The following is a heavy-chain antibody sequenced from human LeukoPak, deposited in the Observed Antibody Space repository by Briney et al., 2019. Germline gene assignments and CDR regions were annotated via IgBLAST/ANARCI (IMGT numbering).Heavy chain of an antibody. CDR2: INHSGST. CDR1: GGSFSGYY. CDR3: ARRDDY. Sequence: SETLSLTCAVYGGSFSGYYWSWIRQPPGKGLEWIGEINHSGSTNYNPPLKSRVTISVDTSKNQFSLKLRSVTAADTAVYYCARRDDYWGQGTLVTVSS. V-gene: IGHV4-34*01. J-gene: IGHJ4*02.